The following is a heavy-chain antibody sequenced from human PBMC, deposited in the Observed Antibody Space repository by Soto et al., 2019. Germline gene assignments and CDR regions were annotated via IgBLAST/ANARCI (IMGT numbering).Heavy chain of an antibody. CDR2: ISAYNGNT. V-gene: IGHV1-18*01. CDR1: GYTFTSYG. D-gene: IGHD3-9*01. Sequence: ASVKVSCKASGYTFTSYGISWVRQAPGQGLEWMGWISAYNGNTNYAQKLQGRVTMTTDTSTSTAYMELRSLRSDDTAVYYCARAYVLNYYILTGYYVGPNYYYYGMDVWGQGTTVTVSS. J-gene: IGHJ6*02. CDR3: ARAYVLNYYILTGYYVGPNYYYYGMDV.